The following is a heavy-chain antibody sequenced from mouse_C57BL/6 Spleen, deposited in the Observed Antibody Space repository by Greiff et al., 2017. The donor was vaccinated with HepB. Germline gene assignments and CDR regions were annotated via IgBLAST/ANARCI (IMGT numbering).Heavy chain of an antibody. Sequence: EVQLVESGGGLVQPKGSLKLSCAASGFSFNTYAMNWVRQAPGKGLEWVARIRSKSNNYATYYADSVKDRFTISRDDSESMLYLQMNNLKTEDTAMYYCVRQGGYYYGSSYWYFDVWGTGTTVTVSS. CDR3: VRQGGYYYGSSYWYFDV. V-gene: IGHV10-1*01. D-gene: IGHD1-1*01. CDR2: IRSKSNNYAT. CDR1: GFSFNTYA. J-gene: IGHJ1*03.